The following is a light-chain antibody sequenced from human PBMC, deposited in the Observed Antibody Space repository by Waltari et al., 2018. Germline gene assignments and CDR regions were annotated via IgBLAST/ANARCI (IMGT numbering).Light chain of an antibody. CDR2: DVS. V-gene: IGLV2-23*02. Sequence: QSALTQPASVSGSPGQSVTISCTGASSDIGRYDIVSWYQQHPGNAPKLIICDVSKRPSGVSDRFSGSKSGDTASLTISGLQFEDEADYYCCSYAGNYIWVFGGGTRLTV. J-gene: IGLJ3*02. CDR1: SSDIGRYDI. CDR3: CSYAGNYIWV.